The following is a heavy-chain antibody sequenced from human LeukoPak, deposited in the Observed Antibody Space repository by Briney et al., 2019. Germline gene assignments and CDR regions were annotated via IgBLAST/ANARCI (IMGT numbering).Heavy chain of an antibody. CDR3: TRDGHRGVRPGRFDN. D-gene: IGHD3-10*01. CDR1: GFTFGDYA. Sequence: GGSLRLSCTTSGFTFGDYAMSRVRQAPGKGLEWVGFIRSTGYGGTTEYAASVRGRITISRDDSRNIAYLQMNSLKTEDTAVYFCTRDGHRGVRPGRFDNWGQGTLVTVSP. J-gene: IGHJ4*02. CDR2: IRSTGYGGTT. V-gene: IGHV3-49*04.